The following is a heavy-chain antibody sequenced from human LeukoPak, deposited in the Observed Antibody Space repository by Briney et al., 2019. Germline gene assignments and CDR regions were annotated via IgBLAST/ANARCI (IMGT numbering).Heavy chain of an antibody. CDR3: ASLGGSLRGY. CDR1: GFTFSSYE. Sequence: GGSLRLSCAASGFTFSSYEMNWVREAPGEGLEWVSYISSSGSTIYYADSVKGRFTISRDNAKNTLYLQMNSLRAEDTAVYYCASLGGSLRGYWGQGTLVTVSS. J-gene: IGHJ4*02. CDR2: ISSSGSTI. D-gene: IGHD3-16*01. V-gene: IGHV3-48*03.